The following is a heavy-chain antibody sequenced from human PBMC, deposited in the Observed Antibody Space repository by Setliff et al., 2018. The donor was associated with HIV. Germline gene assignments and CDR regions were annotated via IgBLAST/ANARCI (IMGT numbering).Heavy chain of an antibody. D-gene: IGHD6-13*01. CDR2: IKRKSDGGTT. CDR1: GFSFKNAW. CDR3: NTVRTRYSSTWF. V-gene: IGHV3-15*07. Sequence: PGGSLRLSCAASGFSFKNAWMNWVRQGPGKGVEWVGRIKRKSDGGTTDYAAPVKGRFTISRDDSKSTLYLQMNSRKPEDSAVYYCNTVRTRYSSTWFWGQGTLVTVSS. J-gene: IGHJ4*02.